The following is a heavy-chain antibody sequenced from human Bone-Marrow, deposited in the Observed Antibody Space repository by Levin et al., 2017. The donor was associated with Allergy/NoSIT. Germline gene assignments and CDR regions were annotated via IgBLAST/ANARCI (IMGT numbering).Heavy chain of an antibody. Sequence: PGGSLRLSCAASGFTFSSYWMHWVRQAPGKGLVWVSRINSDGSSTSYADSVKGRFTISRDNAKNTLYLQMNSLRAEDTAVYYCARDRSSSWYEAYFDYWGQGTLVTVSS. CDR1: GFTFSSYW. J-gene: IGHJ4*02. V-gene: IGHV3-74*01. CDR2: INSDGSST. CDR3: ARDRSSSWYEAYFDY. D-gene: IGHD6-13*01.